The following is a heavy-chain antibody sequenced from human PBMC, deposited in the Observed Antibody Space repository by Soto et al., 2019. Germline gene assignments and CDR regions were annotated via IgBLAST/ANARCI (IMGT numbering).Heavy chain of an antibody. V-gene: IGHV4-59*02. Sequence: TSETLSLTCSVSGTSVSRNYWGWIRQTPGKGLEFIGHVRHTGETTESPSLKSRIVLSIDTSHNRFSLKLFSMTAADTAVYFCARLAYDSVWNSYYFDLWGQGSLVTV. CDR3: ARLAYDSVWNSYYFDL. J-gene: IGHJ4*02. CDR1: GTSVSRNY. CDR2: VRHTGET. D-gene: IGHD1-7*01.